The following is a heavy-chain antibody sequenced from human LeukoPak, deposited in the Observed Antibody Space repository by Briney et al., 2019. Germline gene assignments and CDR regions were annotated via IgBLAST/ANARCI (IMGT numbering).Heavy chain of an antibody. Sequence: SVKVSCKASGGTFSSYAISWVRQVPGQGLEWMGRIIPIFGTANYAQKFQGRVTITTDESTSTAYMELSSLRSEDTAVYYCARVGSTGYSYGCFDYWGQGTLVTVSS. J-gene: IGHJ4*02. V-gene: IGHV1-69*05. CDR3: ARVGSTGYSYGCFDY. CDR1: GGTFSSYA. D-gene: IGHD5-18*01. CDR2: IIPIFGTA.